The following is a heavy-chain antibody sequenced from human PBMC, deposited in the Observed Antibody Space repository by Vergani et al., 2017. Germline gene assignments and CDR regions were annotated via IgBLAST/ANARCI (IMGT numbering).Heavy chain of an antibody. CDR1: GYTLTELS. J-gene: IGHJ6*02. D-gene: IGHD6-13*01. V-gene: IGHV1-24*01. CDR3: ATAEAAADLYGMDV. Sequence: QVQLVQSGAEVKKPGASVKVSCKVSGYTLTELSMHWVRPAPGKGLEWMGGFDPEDGETIYAQKFHGRVTMTEDTSTDPAYMELSSLRSEDTAVYYCATAEAAADLYGMDVWGQGTTVTVSS. CDR2: FDPEDGET.